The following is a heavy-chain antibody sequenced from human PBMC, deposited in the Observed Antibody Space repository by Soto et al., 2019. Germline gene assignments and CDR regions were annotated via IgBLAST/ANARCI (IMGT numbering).Heavy chain of an antibody. V-gene: IGHV4-4*07. J-gene: IGHJ6*02. Sequence: SETLSLTCTVSGGSISSYYWNWIRQPAGKGLAWIGRIDTSGSTNYNPCLKGRVTMSVDTSKNQFSLKLKFVTAADTADYSCASEAWLQYFYYHGLDVWGQGTTVTVSS. CDR3: ASEAWLQYFYYHGLDV. CDR2: IDTSGST. D-gene: IGHD5-12*01. CDR1: GGSISSYY.